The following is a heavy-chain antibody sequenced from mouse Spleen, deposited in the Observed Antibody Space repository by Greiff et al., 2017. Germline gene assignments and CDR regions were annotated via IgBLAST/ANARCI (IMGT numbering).Heavy chain of an antibody. CDR3: ARREDRYGYAMDY. CDR2: IDPSDSYT. CDR1: GYTFTSYW. Sequence: QVQLQQSGAELVRPGTSVKLSCKASGYTFTSYWMHWVKQRPGQGLEWIGVIDPSDSYTNYNQKFKGKATLTVDPSSSTAYMQLSSLTSEDSAVYYCARREDRYGYAMDYWGQGTSVTVSS. J-gene: IGHJ4*01. D-gene: IGHD2-14*01. V-gene: IGHV1-59*01.